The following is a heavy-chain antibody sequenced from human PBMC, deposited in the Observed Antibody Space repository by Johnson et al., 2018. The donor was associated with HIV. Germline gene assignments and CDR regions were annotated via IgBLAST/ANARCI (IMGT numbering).Heavy chain of an antibody. V-gene: IGHV3-33*08. CDR1: GFTFSTYG. CDR2: MWYDGSNK. J-gene: IGHJ3*02. CDR3: ARDRGYGLGWGWAFDI. D-gene: IGHD6-19*01. Sequence: QVQLVESGGGVVQPGRSLRLSCAASGFTFSTYGMHWVRQAPGKGLEWVAVMWYDGSNKYYADSVKGRFTISRDNSKNTLYLQTSRLRTEDTAVYYCARDRGYGLGWGWAFDIWGQGTMVTV.